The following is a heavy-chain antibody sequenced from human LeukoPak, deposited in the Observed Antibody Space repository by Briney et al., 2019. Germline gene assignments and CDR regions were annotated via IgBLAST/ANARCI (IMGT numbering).Heavy chain of an antibody. V-gene: IGHV3-49*04. D-gene: IGHD3-10*01. CDR2: IRSKADGGTT. CDR3: TTYYYGSGPHYYYYYMDV. CDR1: GFTPGDFA. J-gene: IGHJ6*03. Sequence: GGSLRPSCTLSGFTPGDFATSWVRQAPGKGLEWGGFIRSKADGGTTEYAASVKGRFTISRDDSKSIAYLQMNSLRTEDTAVYYCTTYYYGSGPHYYYYYMDVWGKETTVTVSS.